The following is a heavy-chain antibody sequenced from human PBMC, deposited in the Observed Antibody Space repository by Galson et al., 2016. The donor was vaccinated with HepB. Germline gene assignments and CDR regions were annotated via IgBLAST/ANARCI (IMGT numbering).Heavy chain of an antibody. D-gene: IGHD3/OR15-3a*01. CDR1: GFTFSSHW. J-gene: IGHJ4*02. Sequence: SLRLSCAASGFTFSSHWIHWVRQGPGRGLVWVSRVDYDGNGGYAESVKGRFTISRDNAKNTVYLKMNTLRPEDTAVYFCARDKGTGTPLDYWGQGALVTVTS. CDR3: ARDKGTGTPLDY. CDR2: VDYDGNG. V-gene: IGHV3-74*01.